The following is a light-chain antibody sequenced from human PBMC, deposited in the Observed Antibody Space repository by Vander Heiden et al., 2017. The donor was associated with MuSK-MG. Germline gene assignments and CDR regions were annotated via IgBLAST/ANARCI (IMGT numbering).Light chain of an antibody. Sequence: EIVMTQSPATLSVSPGERATLSCRASHSISSNLAWYQQKPGQAPRLLIFGVSTRATGIPATFSGSGSGTEFTLTISSLQSEDFAVYYCQQYNNWPYTFGQGTKLEIK. V-gene: IGKV3-15*01. CDR1: HSISSN. CDR2: GVS. J-gene: IGKJ2*01. CDR3: QQYNNWPYT.